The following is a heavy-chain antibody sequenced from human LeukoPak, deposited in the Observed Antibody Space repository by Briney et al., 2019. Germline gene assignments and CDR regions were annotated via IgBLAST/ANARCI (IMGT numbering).Heavy chain of an antibody. J-gene: IGHJ4*02. CDR2: ISAYNGNT. V-gene: IGHV1-18*01. Sequence: GASVKVSCKASGYTFTSYGISWVRQAPGQGLEWMGWISAYNGNTNYAQKPQGRVTMTTDTSTSTAYMELRSLRSDDTAVYYCARGSHYDILAGYSYYFDYWGQGTLVTVSS. CDR1: GYTFTSYG. CDR3: ARGSHYDILAGYSYYFDY. D-gene: IGHD3-9*01.